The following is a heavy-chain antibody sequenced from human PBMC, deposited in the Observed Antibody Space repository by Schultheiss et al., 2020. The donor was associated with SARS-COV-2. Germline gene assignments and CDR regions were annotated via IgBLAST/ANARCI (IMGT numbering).Heavy chain of an antibody. Sequence: SETLSLTCTVSGGSVSRDYYYWGWIRQSPGKGLEWIGSMYYTDNTYYNPPLKSRVTISADTSKNQFSLKLNSVTAADTAVYYCARRVDNWNVPLTWFDPWGQGTLVTVSS. V-gene: IGHV4-39*07. CDR1: GGSVSRDYYY. CDR2: MYYTDNT. D-gene: IGHD1-20*01. CDR3: ARRVDNWNVPLTWFDP. J-gene: IGHJ5*02.